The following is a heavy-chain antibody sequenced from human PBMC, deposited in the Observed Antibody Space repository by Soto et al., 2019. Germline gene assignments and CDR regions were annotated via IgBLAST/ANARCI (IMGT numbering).Heavy chain of an antibody. J-gene: IGHJ5*02. Sequence: PSETLSLTCTVSGGAITAYYWSWIRQPVGEGLQWIGRVYSTGSTNYNPSLRSRVTMSVDTSQNQFFLRLSPVTAADTAVYYCARDEYYDSNNWFDHWGQGILVTVSS. CDR2: VYSTGST. V-gene: IGHV4-4*07. CDR1: GGAITAYY. D-gene: IGHD3-22*01. CDR3: ARDEYYDSNNWFDH.